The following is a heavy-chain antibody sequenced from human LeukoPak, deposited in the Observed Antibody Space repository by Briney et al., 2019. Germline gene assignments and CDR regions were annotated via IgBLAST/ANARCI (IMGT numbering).Heavy chain of an antibody. Sequence: PSETLSLTCAVYGGSFSGYYWSWIRQPPGKGLEWIGEINHSGSTNYNPSLKSRVTISVDTSKNQFSLQLNSVTPEDTAVYYCVRDVGISGWYTFDYWGRGTLVTVSS. CDR2: INHSGST. CDR3: VRDVGISGWYTFDY. V-gene: IGHV4-34*01. CDR1: GGSFSGYY. J-gene: IGHJ4*02. D-gene: IGHD6-19*01.